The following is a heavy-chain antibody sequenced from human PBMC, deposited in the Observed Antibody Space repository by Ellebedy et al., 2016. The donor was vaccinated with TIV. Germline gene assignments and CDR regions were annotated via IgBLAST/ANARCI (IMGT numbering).Heavy chain of an antibody. CDR1: GFTFSSYG. D-gene: IGHD2-2*01. V-gene: IGHV3-30*03. Sequence: GESLKISCAASGFTFSSYGMHWVRQAPGKGLEWVAVISDDGSNKDYADSVKGRFTISRDNSKNILYLQMNSLRAEDTAVYYCARGTGRDCSSTSCYEIQQISGDYYYGMDVWGQGTTVTVSS. J-gene: IGHJ6*02. CDR3: ARGTGRDCSSTSCYEIQQISGDYYYGMDV. CDR2: ISDDGSNK.